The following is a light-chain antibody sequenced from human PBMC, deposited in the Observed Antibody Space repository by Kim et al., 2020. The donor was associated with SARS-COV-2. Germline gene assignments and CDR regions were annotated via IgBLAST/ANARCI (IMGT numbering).Light chain of an antibody. Sequence: PGKTATITCGGNNIGRKSVHWYQQKPGQAPVLVIYYNTGRPSGIPERFSGSISGNTATLTISRVEAGDEADYYCQVWDTTTDHPFVFGTGTQLTVL. CDR1: NIGRKS. CDR2: YNT. J-gene: IGLJ1*01. V-gene: IGLV3-21*04. CDR3: QVWDTTTDHPFV.